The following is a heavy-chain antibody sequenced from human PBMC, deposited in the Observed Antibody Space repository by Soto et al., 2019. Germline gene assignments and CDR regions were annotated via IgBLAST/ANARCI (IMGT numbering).Heavy chain of an antibody. CDR3: ARRDITGTNFHY. CDR2: IIPIFATS. CDR1: GDTFSSYA. D-gene: IGHD1-7*01. Sequence: QVQLVQSGAEVKQPGSSVKVSCKASGDTFSSYAFSWVRQAPGQGLEWMGGIIPIFATSNYAQKFQGRVTITADESASTAYMELSSLRSEDKAVYFCARRDITGTNFHYWGQGTLVTVSS. V-gene: IGHV1-69*01. J-gene: IGHJ4*02.